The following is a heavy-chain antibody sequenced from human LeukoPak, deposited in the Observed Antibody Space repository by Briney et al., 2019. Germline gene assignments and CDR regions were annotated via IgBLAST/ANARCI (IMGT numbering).Heavy chain of an antibody. Sequence: PGGSLRLSCAASGFTFSSYSMNWVRQAPGKGLEWVSYISSSSNTIYYAASVKGRFTISRDNSKNTLYLQINSMRADETAVYYCGIEVAGLYYFDYWGQGTLVTVSS. D-gene: IGHD2-15*01. CDR2: ISSSSNTI. CDR3: GIEVAGLYYFDY. V-gene: IGHV3-48*01. CDR1: GFTFSSYS. J-gene: IGHJ4*02.